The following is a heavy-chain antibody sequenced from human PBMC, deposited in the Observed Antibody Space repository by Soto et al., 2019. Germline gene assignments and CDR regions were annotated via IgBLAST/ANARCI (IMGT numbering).Heavy chain of an antibody. CDR2: IYYSGST. V-gene: IGHV4-31*01. Sequence: QVQLQESGPGLVKPSQTLSLTCTVSGGSISSGGYYWRWLRQHPGKGLEWIRYIYYSGSTYYNPSIKRLVTISVDTSKTQFSLKLSSVTAADTAVYYCARGHIDGDYAPYYFDYWGQGTLVTVSS. CDR3: ARGHIDGDYAPYYFDY. D-gene: IGHD4-17*01. CDR1: GGSISSGGYY. J-gene: IGHJ4*02.